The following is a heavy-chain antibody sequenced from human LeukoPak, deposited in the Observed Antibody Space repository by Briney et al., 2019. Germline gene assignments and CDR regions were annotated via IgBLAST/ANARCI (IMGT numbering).Heavy chain of an antibody. J-gene: IGHJ6*02. Sequence: GGSLRLSCAASGFTFSNAWMSWVRQAPGKGLEWVSAISNNGGYTYYADSVQGRFTISRDNSKSTLYLQMNSLRAEDTAVYYCARADNYYYGMDVWGQGTTVTVSS. V-gene: IGHV3-53*01. CDR2: ISNNGGYT. CDR3: ARADNYYYGMDV. CDR1: GFTFSNAW.